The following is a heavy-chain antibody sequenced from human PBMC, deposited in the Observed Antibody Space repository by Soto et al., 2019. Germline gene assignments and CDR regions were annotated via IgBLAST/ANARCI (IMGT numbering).Heavy chain of an antibody. CDR1: GFIFSNYG. CDR3: ARDLAVTTPSMDFDY. Sequence: QVQLVESGGGVVQPGRSLRLSCAASGFIFSNYGMHWVRQAPGKGLEWVAVIGYDGDNKYYADSVKGRFTISRDDSKNTLNLRMNSLRAEDTAVYYCARDLAVTTPSMDFDYWGLGTLVTVSS. D-gene: IGHD4-17*01. V-gene: IGHV3-33*01. J-gene: IGHJ4*02. CDR2: IGYDGDNK.